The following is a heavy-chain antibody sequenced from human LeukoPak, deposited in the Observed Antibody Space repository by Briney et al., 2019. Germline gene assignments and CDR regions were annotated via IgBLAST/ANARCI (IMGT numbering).Heavy chain of an antibody. CDR3: AREDPYYYGMDV. V-gene: IGHV3-53*04. Sequence: PGRSLRLSCAASGFTFDDYAMHWVRHAPGKGLEWVSVIYSGGSTYYADSVKGRFTISRHNSKNTLYLQMNSLRAEDTAVYYCAREDPYYYGMDVWGQGTTVTVSS. J-gene: IGHJ6*02. CDR1: GFTFDDYA. CDR2: IYSGGST.